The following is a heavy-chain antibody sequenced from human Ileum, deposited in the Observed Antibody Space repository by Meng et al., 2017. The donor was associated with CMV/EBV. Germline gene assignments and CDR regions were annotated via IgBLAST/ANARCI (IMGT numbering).Heavy chain of an antibody. V-gene: IGHV1-46*01. J-gene: IGHJ4*02. CDR2: INPIGGTT. CDR3: ARVRQLWPEDYFDY. CDR1: GYTFTNYY. Sequence: ASVKVSCKASGYTFTNYYMHWVRQAPGQGLEWLAMINPIGGTTRYTQKFQGRVTMTRDTSTSTVYMELSRLRSDDTAVYYCARVRQLWPEDYFDYWGQGTLVTVSS. D-gene: IGHD5-18*01.